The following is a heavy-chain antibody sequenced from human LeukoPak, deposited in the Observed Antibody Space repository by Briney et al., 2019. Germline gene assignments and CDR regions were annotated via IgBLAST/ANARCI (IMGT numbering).Heavy chain of an antibody. J-gene: IGHJ4*02. CDR2: IYPGDSDT. CDR1: GYSFTSYW. V-gene: IGHV5-51*01. D-gene: IGHD6-13*01. CDR3: ARVVAAAGSFYYFDY. Sequence: GESLKISCKGSGYSFTSYWVGWARQMPGKGLEWMGIIYPGDSDTRYSPSFQGQVTISADKSISTAYLQWSSLKASDTAMYYCARVVAAAGSFYYFDYWGQGTLVTVSS.